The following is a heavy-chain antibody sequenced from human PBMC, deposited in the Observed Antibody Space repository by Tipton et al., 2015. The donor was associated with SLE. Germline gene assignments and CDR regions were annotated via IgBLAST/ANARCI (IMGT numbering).Heavy chain of an antibody. CDR2: ISSSSSYI. Sequence: GSLRLSCAASGFTFSSYGMHWVRQAPGKGLEWVSSISSSSSYIYYADSVKGRFTISRDNAKNSLYLQMNSLRAEDTAVYYCARETGSLAEYFQHWGQGTLVTVSS. V-gene: IGHV3-21*01. CDR3: ARETGSLAEYFQH. D-gene: IGHD1-1*01. CDR1: GFTFSSYG. J-gene: IGHJ1*01.